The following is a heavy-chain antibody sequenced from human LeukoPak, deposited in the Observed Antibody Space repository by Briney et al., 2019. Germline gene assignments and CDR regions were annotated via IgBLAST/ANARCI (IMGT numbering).Heavy chain of an antibody. CDR3: ASQYDSSGYYYFDY. J-gene: IGHJ4*02. V-gene: IGHV4-39*01. CDR2: IYYSGST. Sequence: SETLSLTCTVSGGSISSSSTYWGWIRQPPGKGLEWIGSIYYSGSTYYSPSLKSRVTISVDTSKNQFSLKLSSVTAADTAVYYCASQYDSSGYYYFDYWSQGTLVTVSS. D-gene: IGHD3-22*01. CDR1: GGSISSSSTY.